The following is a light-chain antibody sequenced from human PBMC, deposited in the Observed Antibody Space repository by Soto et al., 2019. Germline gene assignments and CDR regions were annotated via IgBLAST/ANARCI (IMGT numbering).Light chain of an antibody. Sequence: QAALTQPASVSGSPGQSITISCTGTSSDVGGYNYVSWYQQHPGKAPKLMIYEVSNRPSGVSNRFSGSKSGNTASLTISGLQAEDEADYYCCSYTSSTPKAFGIATRSPS. V-gene: IGLV2-14*01. CDR3: CSYTSSTPKA. J-gene: IGLJ1*01. CDR2: EVS. CDR1: SSDVGGYNY.